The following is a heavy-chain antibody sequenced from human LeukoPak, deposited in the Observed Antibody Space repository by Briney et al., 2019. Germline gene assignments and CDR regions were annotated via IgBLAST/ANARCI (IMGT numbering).Heavy chain of an antibody. CDR1: GGSFSGYY. D-gene: IGHD3-3*01. CDR3: ARSHSPRQSLTIFGVVKSSRGYYFDY. CDR2: INHSGNT. Sequence: SETLSLTCAVYGGSFSGYYWSWIRQPPGKGLEWIGEINHSGNTNYNPSLKRRVTISVDTSKKQFSLKLSSVTAADTAVYYCARSHSPRQSLTIFGVVKSSRGYYFDYWGQGTLVTVSS. J-gene: IGHJ4*02. V-gene: IGHV4-34*01.